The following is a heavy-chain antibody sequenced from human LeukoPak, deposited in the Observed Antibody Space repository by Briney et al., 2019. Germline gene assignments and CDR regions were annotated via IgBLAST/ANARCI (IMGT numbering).Heavy chain of an antibody. D-gene: IGHD5-18*01. CDR3: ARDGDTAMSYFDY. CDR2: ISSSSSYI. CDR1: GFTFSSYS. V-gene: IGHV3-21*01. J-gene: IGHJ4*02. Sequence: GGSLRLSCAASGFTFSSYSMNWVRQAPGKGLEWVSSISSSSSYIYYADTVTGRFTNSRDNPQNSLYLHMNGLTAEDTAVYYCARDGDTAMSYFDYWGQGTLVTVSS.